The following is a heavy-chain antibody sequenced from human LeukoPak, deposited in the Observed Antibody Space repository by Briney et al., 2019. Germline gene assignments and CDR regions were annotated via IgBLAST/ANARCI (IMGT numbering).Heavy chain of an antibody. D-gene: IGHD3-22*01. CDR1: GFTFSSYA. Sequence: PGGSLRLSCAASGFTFSSYAMSWVRQAPGKGLEWVSAISGSGGSTYYADSVKGRFTISRENAKNSLYLQMNSLRAGDTAVYYCARVERSGYDYWGQGTLVTVSS. J-gene: IGHJ4*02. CDR2: ISGSGGST. V-gene: IGHV3-23*01. CDR3: ARVERSGYDY.